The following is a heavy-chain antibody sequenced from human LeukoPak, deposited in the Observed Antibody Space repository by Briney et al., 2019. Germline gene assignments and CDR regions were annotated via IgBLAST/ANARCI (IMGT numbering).Heavy chain of an antibody. CDR1: DYSFTSYA. V-gene: IGHV1-18*01. D-gene: IGHD6-19*01. J-gene: IGHJ6*02. CDR3: ARDPLSSTWSNYYHAMDV. CDR2: ISAYSGNT. Sequence: ASVKVSCKASDYSFTSYAINWVRQAPGQGLEWLGWISAYSGNTNYAQKFQDRVTLTTDASTSTAYLELRSLTSDDTAVYYCARDPLSSTWSNYYHAMDVWGPGTTVTVSS.